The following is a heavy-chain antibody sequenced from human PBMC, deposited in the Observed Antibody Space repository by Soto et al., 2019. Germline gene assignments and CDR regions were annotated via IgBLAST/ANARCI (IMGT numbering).Heavy chain of an antibody. CDR2: SFHTGNT. CDR1: GDSISSSRW. CDR3: ASSTGWSRLDL. Sequence: QVQLQESGPGLVKPSGTLSLTCDVSGDSISSSRWWTWVRQPPGKGLEWIGDSFHTGNTNYNPSRKSPVPISVDKSNNQFSLKLTSVTAADTAVYCCASSTGWSRLDLWGQGTLVTVSS. D-gene: IGHD6-19*01. J-gene: IGHJ3*01. V-gene: IGHV4-4*01.